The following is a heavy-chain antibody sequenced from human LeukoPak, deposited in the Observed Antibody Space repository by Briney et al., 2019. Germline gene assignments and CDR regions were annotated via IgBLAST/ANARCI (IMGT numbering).Heavy chain of an antibody. CDR3: ARDLVPAAGTTSFDF. CDR2: INPNSGGT. V-gene: IGHV1-2*02. D-gene: IGHD6-13*01. J-gene: IGHJ5*01. Sequence: ASVKVSCKASGYTFTDYHMHWVRQAPGQGLEWMGWINPNSGGTNYPQKFQGRVTMTRDTSISTAYMELSSLRFDDTAVYYCARDLVPAAGTTSFDFWGQGTLVTVSS. CDR1: GYTFTDYH.